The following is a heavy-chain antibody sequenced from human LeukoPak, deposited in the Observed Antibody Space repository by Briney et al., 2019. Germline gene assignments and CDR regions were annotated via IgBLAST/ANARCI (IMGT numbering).Heavy chain of an antibody. D-gene: IGHD6-13*01. V-gene: IGHV3-48*01. CDR1: GSTFSSYS. J-gene: IGHJ4*02. CDR2: ISSSSSII. Sequence: GGSLRLSCAASGSTFSSYSMNWVRQAPGKGLEWVSYISSSSSIIYYADSVKGRFTISRDNAKNTLYLQMNSLRAEDTAVYYCARGGSSWHFDYWGQGTLVTVSS. CDR3: ARGGSSWHFDY.